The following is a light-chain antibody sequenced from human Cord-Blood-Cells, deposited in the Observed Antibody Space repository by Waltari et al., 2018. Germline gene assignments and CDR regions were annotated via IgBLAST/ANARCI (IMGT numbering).Light chain of an antibody. CDR3: QQYNSYSSFT. Sequence: TQSPSTLSASVGDRVTITCRASQSISSWLAWYQQKPGKAPKLLIYDASSLESGVPSRFSGSGSGTEFTLTISSLQPDDFATYYCQQYNSYSSFTFGPGTKVDIK. CDR1: QSISSW. J-gene: IGKJ3*01. CDR2: DAS. V-gene: IGKV1-5*01.